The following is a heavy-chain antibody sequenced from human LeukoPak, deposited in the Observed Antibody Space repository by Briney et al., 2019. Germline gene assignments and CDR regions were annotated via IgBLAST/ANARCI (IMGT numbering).Heavy chain of an antibody. CDR2: MNPNSGNT. V-gene: IGHV1-8*01. D-gene: IGHD1-26*01. CDR1: GYTFTSYD. Sequence: ASVKVSCKASGYTFTSYDINWVRQATGQGLEWMGWMNPNSGNTGYAQKFQGRVTMTRNTSISTAYVELSSLRSEDTAVYYCARGQWEEYYYHMDVWGKGTTVTVSS. J-gene: IGHJ6*03. CDR3: ARGQWEEYYYHMDV.